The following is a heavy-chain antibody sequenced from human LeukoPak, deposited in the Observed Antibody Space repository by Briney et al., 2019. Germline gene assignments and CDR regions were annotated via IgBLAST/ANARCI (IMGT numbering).Heavy chain of an antibody. D-gene: IGHD2-15*01. J-gene: IGHJ2*01. CDR2: INSDGSST. V-gene: IGHV3-74*01. Sequence: GGSLRLSCAASGFILRNFWMHWVRQAPGKGLVWVSRINSDGSSTDYADSVKGRFTISRDNAKNTLYLQMNSLRAEDTAVYYCARRYCSGGRCYSGWHFDLWGRGTLLTVSS. CDR1: GFILRNFW. CDR3: ARRYCSGGRCYSGWHFDL.